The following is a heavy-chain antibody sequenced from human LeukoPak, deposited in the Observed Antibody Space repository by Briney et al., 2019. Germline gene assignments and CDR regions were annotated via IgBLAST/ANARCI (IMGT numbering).Heavy chain of an antibody. Sequence: GRSLRLSCAASGFTFDDYAMHWVRQAPGKGLEWVSGISWNSGSIGYADSVKGRFIISRDNSKNTLYLQMNSLRAEDTAVYYCAAAISQYSGSYQGDYWGQGTLVTVSS. V-gene: IGHV3-9*01. D-gene: IGHD1-26*01. CDR1: GFTFDDYA. CDR2: ISWNSGSI. J-gene: IGHJ4*02. CDR3: AAAISQYSGSYQGDY.